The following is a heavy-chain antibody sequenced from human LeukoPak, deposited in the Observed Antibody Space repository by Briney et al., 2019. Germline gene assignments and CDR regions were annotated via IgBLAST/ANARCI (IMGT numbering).Heavy chain of an antibody. D-gene: IGHD3-10*01. CDR2: IYTSGST. CDR1: GGSISSYY. V-gene: IGHV4-4*07. CDR3: ARGISMVRGNQHFDY. Sequence: PSETLSLTCTVSGGSISSYYWSWIRQPAGKGLEWIGRIYTSGSTNYNPSLKSRVTMSVDTSKNQFSLKPSSVTAADTAVYYCARGISMVRGNQHFDYWGQGTLATVSS. J-gene: IGHJ4*02.